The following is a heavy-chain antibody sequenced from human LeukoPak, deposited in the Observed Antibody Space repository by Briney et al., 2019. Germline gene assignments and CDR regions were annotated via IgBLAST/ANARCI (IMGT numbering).Heavy chain of an antibody. Sequence: PSETLSLTCTVSGGSISSSSYYWGWIRQPPGKGLEWIGSIYYSGSTYYNPSLKSRVTISVDTSTNQFSLKLSSVTAADTAVYYCARGPGVTTPSDYWGQGTLVTVSS. J-gene: IGHJ4*02. CDR3: ARGPGVTTPSDY. CDR1: GGSISSSSYY. D-gene: IGHD3-22*01. V-gene: IGHV4-39*01. CDR2: IYYSGST.